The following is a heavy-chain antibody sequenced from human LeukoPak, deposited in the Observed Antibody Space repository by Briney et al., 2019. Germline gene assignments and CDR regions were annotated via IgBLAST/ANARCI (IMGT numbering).Heavy chain of an antibody. J-gene: IGHJ4*02. Sequence: ASVKVSCKASGGTFSSYAISWVRQAPGQGLEWMGGIIPIFGTANYAQKFQGRVTITADESTSTAYMELSSLRSEDTAAYYCARRIGPYYDFWSGYYWSALGYWGQGTLVTVSS. CDR2: IIPIFGTA. D-gene: IGHD3-3*01. CDR3: ARRIGPYYDFWSGYYWSALGY. V-gene: IGHV1-69*13. CDR1: GGTFSSYA.